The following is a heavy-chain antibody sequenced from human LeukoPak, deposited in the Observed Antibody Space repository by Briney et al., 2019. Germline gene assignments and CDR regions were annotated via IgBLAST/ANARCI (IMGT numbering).Heavy chain of an antibody. D-gene: IGHD3-22*01. J-gene: IGHJ4*02. Sequence: ASVKVSCKASGYTFTGYYMHWVRQAPGQGLEWMGWINPNSGGTNYAQKFQGRVTMTRDTSISTAYMELSRLRSDDTAVYYCARALFSGYYYFVDYWGQGTLVTVSS. CDR2: INPNSGGT. CDR1: GYTFTGYY. V-gene: IGHV1-2*02. CDR3: ARALFSGYYYFVDY.